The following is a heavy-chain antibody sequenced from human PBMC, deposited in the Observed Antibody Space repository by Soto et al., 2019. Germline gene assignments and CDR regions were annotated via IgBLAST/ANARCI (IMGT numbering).Heavy chain of an antibody. D-gene: IGHD4-17*01. CDR1: VGSFSGYY. V-gene: IGHV4-34*01. Sequence: SETLSLTCAVYVGSFSGYYWSWIRQPPGKGLEWIGEINHSGSTNYNPSLKSRVTIAVDTSKNQFSLILTSVTAADTAVYYCARVLRDYPFYYYYMDVWGKGTTVTVSS. CDR2: INHSGST. CDR3: ARVLRDYPFYYYYMDV. J-gene: IGHJ6*03.